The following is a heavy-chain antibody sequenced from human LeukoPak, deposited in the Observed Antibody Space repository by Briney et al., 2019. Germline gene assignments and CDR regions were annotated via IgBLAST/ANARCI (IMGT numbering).Heavy chain of an antibody. V-gene: IGHV3-15*07. CDR1: DFTFNKDW. J-gene: IGHJ3*02. D-gene: IGHD2-15*01. Sequence: GGSLRLSCAASDFTFNKDWMNWVRQAPGKGLEWVGRIKSTVDGGTTDYAAPVKGRFTVSRDDSKKTLYLQMNSLKIEDTAVYYCTTGGNVMGADTRAFDIWDQGTMVTVSS. CDR2: IKSTVDGGTT. CDR3: TTGGNVMGADTRAFDI.